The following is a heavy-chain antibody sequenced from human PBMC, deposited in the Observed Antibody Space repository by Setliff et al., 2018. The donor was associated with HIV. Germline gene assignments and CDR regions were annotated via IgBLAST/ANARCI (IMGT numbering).Heavy chain of an antibody. CDR3: ARDGGSSGWYFVLGYSDY. D-gene: IGHD6-19*01. CDR1: SGSVSRSDYY. CDR2: IYWSGLT. V-gene: IGHV4-39*02. Sequence: KPSETLSLTCTVSSGSVSRSDYYWGWIRQTPGKGLEWIGSIYWSGLTFYNPSLKSRVTISIDTSKNQFSLKLNSLTAADTAMYYCARDGGSSGWYFVLGYSDYWGPGTLVTVSS. J-gene: IGHJ4*02.